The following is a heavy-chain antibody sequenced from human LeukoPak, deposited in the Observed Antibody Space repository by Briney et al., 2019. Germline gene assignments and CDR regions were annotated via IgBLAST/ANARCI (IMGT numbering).Heavy chain of an antibody. V-gene: IGHV3-23*01. J-gene: IGHJ4*02. CDR3: AGGSGAVSGPKIDY. CDR2: ISGSGGGT. D-gene: IGHD6-19*01. CDR1: GFTFSSYA. Sequence: PGGSLRLSCAASGFTFSSYAMSWVRQAPGKGLEWVSAISGSGGGTYYADSVKGRFTISRDNAKNSLYLQMNSLRAEDTAVYYCAGGSGAVSGPKIDYWGQGTLVTVSS.